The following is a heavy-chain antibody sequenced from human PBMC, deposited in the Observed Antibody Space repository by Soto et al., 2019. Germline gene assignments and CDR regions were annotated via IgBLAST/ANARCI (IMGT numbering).Heavy chain of an antibody. V-gene: IGHV1-18*01. CDR3: AIAPKWGHLPLFDH. CDR1: GYTFTSFG. CDR2: ISTYNGNT. Sequence: ASVKVSCKASGYTFTSFGISWVRQAPGQGPEWMGWISTYNGNTDYAQKLQGRVTMTTDTSTSTAYMELRSLRSDDTAVYYCAIAPKWGHLPLFDHRGQGSLVTGSS. D-gene: IGHD1-26*01. J-gene: IGHJ4*02.